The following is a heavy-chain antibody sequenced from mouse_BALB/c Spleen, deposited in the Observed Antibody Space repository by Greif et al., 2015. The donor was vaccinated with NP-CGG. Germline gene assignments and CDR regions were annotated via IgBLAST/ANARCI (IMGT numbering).Heavy chain of an antibody. Sequence: EVQVVESGGGLVQPGGSLRLSCATSGFTFTDYYMSWVRQPPGKALEWLGFIRNKANGYTTEYSASVKGRFTISRDNSPRILYLQMSTLREEDSATYYCARDWFAYWGQGTLVTVSA. J-gene: IGHJ3*01. CDR2: IRNKANGYTT. CDR3: ARDWFAY. V-gene: IGHV7-3*02. CDR1: GFTFTDYY.